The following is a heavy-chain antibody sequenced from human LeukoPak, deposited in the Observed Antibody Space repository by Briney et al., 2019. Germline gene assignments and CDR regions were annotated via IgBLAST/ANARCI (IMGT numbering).Heavy chain of an antibody. D-gene: IGHD3-3*01. CDR1: GYTFTIYD. V-gene: IGHV1-8*01. Sequence: ASVTVSFTSSGYTFTIYDINWVRQATGQGLEWMGWMNPNSGNTGYAQKFQGRVTMTRNTSISTAYMELSSLRSEDAAVYYCALTSLTDFWSGYYSYYFDYWGQGTLVTVSS. CDR2: MNPNSGNT. CDR3: ALTSLTDFWSGYYSYYFDY. J-gene: IGHJ4*02.